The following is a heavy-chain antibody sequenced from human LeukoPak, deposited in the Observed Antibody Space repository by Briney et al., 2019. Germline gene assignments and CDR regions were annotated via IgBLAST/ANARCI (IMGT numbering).Heavy chain of an antibody. J-gene: IGHJ6*03. V-gene: IGHV4-59*01. Sequence: PSETLSLTCNVSGDSISSYYWTWIRQPPGKGLEWIGYLYYSETYYNPSLKSRVTISLDTSKNHFSLKLSSVTAADTAVYYCARGLLKGQLRLSYSYHMDVWGKGTTVTVSS. D-gene: IGHD2-2*01. CDR2: LYYSET. CDR1: GDSISSYY. CDR3: ARGLLKGQLRLSYSYHMDV.